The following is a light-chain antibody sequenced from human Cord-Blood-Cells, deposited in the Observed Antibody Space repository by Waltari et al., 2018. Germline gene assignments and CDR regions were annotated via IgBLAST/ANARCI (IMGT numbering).Light chain of an antibody. Sequence: DIKMTQSPSSLSASVGDRVXXPSQDSQCISSYLNWYQQTPGKAPKLLIYGASSLQSGVPSRFRGSGSGTDFTLTISSLQPEDFATYYCQQSYSTPQTFGQGTKVEIK. CDR1: QCISSY. CDR3: QQSYSTPQT. CDR2: GAS. J-gene: IGKJ1*01. V-gene: IGKV1-39*01.